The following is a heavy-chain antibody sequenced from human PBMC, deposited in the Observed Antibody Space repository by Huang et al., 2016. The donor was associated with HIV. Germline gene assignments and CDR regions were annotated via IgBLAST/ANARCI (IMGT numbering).Heavy chain of an antibody. Sequence: QVQLQQWGAGLLKPSETLALTCAVYGESLRTYYWAWIRQPPGKGLQWIGEVNDGRDINYNPYLKSQVTSSVYTSRNQGSLRLTSMTAADTATYYCARRVGVAETRKWFDPWGQGTLVIVSS. CDR1: GESLRTYY. V-gene: IGHV4-34*01. CDR2: VNDGRDI. D-gene: IGHD2-21*01. CDR3: ARRVGVAETRKWFDP. J-gene: IGHJ5*02.